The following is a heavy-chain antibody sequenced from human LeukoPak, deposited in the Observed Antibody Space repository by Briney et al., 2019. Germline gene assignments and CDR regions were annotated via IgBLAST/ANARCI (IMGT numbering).Heavy chain of an antibody. V-gene: IGHV3-21*01. CDR3: VRGGTYCDSTCKGADY. Sequence: GGSLRLSCAASGFTFSNAWMNWVRQAPGKGLEWVSAIDSSTTRIYYANSVRGRFTISRDNAKNSLDLQMNSLRAEDTAVYYCVRGGTYCDSTCKGADYWGQGTLVAVSA. D-gene: IGHD2/OR15-2a*01. CDR2: IDSSTTRI. J-gene: IGHJ4*02. CDR1: GFTFSNAW.